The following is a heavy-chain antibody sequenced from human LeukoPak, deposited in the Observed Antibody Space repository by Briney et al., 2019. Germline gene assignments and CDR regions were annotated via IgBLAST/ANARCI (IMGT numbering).Heavy chain of an antibody. V-gene: IGHV3-23*01. CDR2: ISGSGGST. D-gene: IGHD3-10*01. J-gene: IGHJ4*02. CDR3: AKAYRMVRGVIPPLFDY. CDR1: GFTFSSYA. Sequence: GGSLRLSCAASGFTFSSYAMSWVRQAPGKGLEWVSAISGSGGSTYYADSVKGRFTISRDNSKNTLYLQMNSLRAEDTAVYYCAKAYRMVRGVIPPLFDYWGQGTLVTVSS.